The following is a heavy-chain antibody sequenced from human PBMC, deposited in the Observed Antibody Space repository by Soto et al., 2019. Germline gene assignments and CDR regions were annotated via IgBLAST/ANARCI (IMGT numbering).Heavy chain of an antibody. V-gene: IGHV5-51*01. D-gene: IGHD2-8*01. Sequence: AGSLNISCKGSGYSFTNHWIVWVRQMPGKGLEWMGVIYPGDSDTKYSPSFQGQVTFSAAQSISTAYLPWSSLKASDSATYYCARRGGCGTYNYASYLMDVCGQRSTVILSS. J-gene: IGHJ6*02. CDR3: ARRGGCGTYNYASYLMDV. CDR2: IYPGDSDT. CDR1: GYSFTNHW.